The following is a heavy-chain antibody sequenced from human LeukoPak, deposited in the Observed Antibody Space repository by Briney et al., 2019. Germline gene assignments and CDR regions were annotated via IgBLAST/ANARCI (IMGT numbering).Heavy chain of an antibody. CDR1: GGSISSYY. D-gene: IGHD6-13*01. CDR2: IYYSGST. Sequence: PSETLSLTCTVSGGSISSYYWSWIRQPPGQGLEWIGYIYYSGSTNYNPSLKSRVTISVDTSKNQFSLKLSSVTAADTAVYYCARTYSSSWSNWFDPWGQGTLVTVSS. CDR3: ARTYSSSWSNWFDP. J-gene: IGHJ5*02. V-gene: IGHV4-59*12.